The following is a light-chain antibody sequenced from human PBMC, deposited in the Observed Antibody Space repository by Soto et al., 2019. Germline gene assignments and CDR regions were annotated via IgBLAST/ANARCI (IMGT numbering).Light chain of an antibody. J-gene: IGKJ3*01. V-gene: IGKV4-1*01. CDR2: CAS. Sequence: DIVMTQSPDSLAVSLGERATINCKSSQSVLYSSNNKNYLAWYQQKPGQPPKLLIYCASTRESGVPDRFSGSGSWTDFTLTISSLQAEDVAVYYCQQYYSIPFTFGPGTKVDIK. CDR3: QQYYSIPFT. CDR1: QSVLYSSNNKNY.